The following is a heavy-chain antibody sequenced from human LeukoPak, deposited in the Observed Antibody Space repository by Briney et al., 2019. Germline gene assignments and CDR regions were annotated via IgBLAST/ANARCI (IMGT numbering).Heavy chain of an antibody. D-gene: IGHD6-13*01. CDR3: ARAGQQPNRWFDP. CDR2: INPNSGGT. V-gene: IGHV1-2*02. J-gene: IGHJ5*02. Sequence: ASVKVSCKASGYTFTGYYMHWVRQAPGQGLEWMGWINPNSGGTNYAQKFQGRVTMTRNTSISTAYMELNSLRSEDTAVYYCARAGQQPNRWFDPWGQGSLVTVSS. CDR1: GYTFTGYY.